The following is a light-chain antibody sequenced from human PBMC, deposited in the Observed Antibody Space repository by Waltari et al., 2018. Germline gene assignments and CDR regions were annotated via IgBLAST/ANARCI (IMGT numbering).Light chain of an antibody. CDR2: HAS. V-gene: IGKV3-20*01. CDR1: QSVGKF. CDR3: QKYESLPAT. J-gene: IGKJ1*01. Sequence: EIVLTQSPGTLSLSPGERDTLSCRASQSVGKFLAWYQQKPGQAPRLLIYHASNRATGIPDRFSGSWSGTDFSLTISRLEPEDFAVYFCQKYESLPATFGQGTKVEV.